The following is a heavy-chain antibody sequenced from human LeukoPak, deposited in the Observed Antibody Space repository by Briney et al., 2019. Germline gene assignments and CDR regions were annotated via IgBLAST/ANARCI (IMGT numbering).Heavy chain of an antibody. CDR2: IYSSGNT. V-gene: IGHV4-39*01. CDR1: GDSISSGRNY. CDR3: ARHLSGTTMSHYFDF. J-gene: IGHJ4*02. D-gene: IGHD1-1*01. Sequence: SETLSLTCPVSGDSISSGRNYWGWIRQSPGKGLEWIASIYSSGNTHSNPSLKSRVSISVDTSKNQVTLKLSSVTASDAAIYYCARHLSGTTMSHYFDFWGQGTLVTVSS.